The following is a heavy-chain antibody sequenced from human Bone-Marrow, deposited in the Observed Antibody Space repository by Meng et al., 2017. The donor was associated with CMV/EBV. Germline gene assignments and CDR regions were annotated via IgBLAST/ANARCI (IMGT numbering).Heavy chain of an antibody. CDR1: GGTFSSYA. Sequence: SVKVSCKASGGTFSSYAISWVRQAPGQGLEWMGGIIPIFGTANYAQKFQGRVTITTDESTSTAYMELSSLRSEDTAVYYCARDSTYYYDSSGFPYGMDVWGQGTTVTGCS. J-gene: IGHJ6*01. D-gene: IGHD3-22*01. CDR3: ARDSTYYYDSSGFPYGMDV. CDR2: IIPIFGTA. V-gene: IGHV1-69*05.